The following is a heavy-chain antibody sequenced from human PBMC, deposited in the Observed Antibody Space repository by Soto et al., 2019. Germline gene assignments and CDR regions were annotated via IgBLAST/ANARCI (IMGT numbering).Heavy chain of an antibody. Sequence: SVKVSCKASGYTFTSDGISWVRQAPGQGLEWMGWISAYNGNTNYAQKLQGRVTMTTDTSTSTAYMELRSLRSDDTAVYYCARDRSLVATIYYYYGMDVWGQGTTVTVSS. CDR1: GYTFTSDG. CDR2: ISAYNGNT. V-gene: IGHV1-18*01. D-gene: IGHD5-12*01. CDR3: ARDRSLVATIYYYYGMDV. J-gene: IGHJ6*02.